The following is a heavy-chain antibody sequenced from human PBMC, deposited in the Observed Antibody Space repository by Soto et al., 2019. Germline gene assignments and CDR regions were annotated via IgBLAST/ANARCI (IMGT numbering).Heavy chain of an antibody. CDR2: ISYDAGNI. Sequence: QVQLVESGGGVVQPRRSLRLSCVASGFTFFTQGMHWVRQAPGKGLAWVAVISYDAGNIYYADSVKGRFTISRDNSKDTLYLEMNSLRPEDTSVYYCARDFRKFSYFDVWGRGTLVTVSS. CDR3: ARDFRKFSYFDV. CDR1: GFTFFTQG. V-gene: IGHV3-30-3*01. J-gene: IGHJ2*01.